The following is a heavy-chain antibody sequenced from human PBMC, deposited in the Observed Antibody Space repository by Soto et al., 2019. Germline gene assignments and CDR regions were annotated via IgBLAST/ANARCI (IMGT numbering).Heavy chain of an antibody. D-gene: IGHD1-26*01. J-gene: IGHJ4*02. CDR3: AEGKGAGATPDGANC. V-gene: IGHV3-23*01. Sequence: EVQVLESGGGLVQPGGSLRLSCAASGFTFSNYGMNWVRQAPGKGLEWVSGIRSDGDTTYNSDSVKGRFTVSRDTFKNTVYLQMNSLRVEDSAVYYCAEGKGAGATPDGANCWGQGTLVTVSS. CDR2: IRSDGDTT. CDR1: GFTFSNYG.